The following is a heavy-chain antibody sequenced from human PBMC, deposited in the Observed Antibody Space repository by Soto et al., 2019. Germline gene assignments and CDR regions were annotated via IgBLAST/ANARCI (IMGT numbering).Heavy chain of an antibody. CDR1: GFTFSSYW. CDR3: ARDSAGPAHRYYYYYGMDV. CDR2: IKQDGSEK. J-gene: IGHJ6*02. D-gene: IGHD6-13*01. Sequence: PGGSLRLSCAASGFTFSSYWMSWVRQAPGKGLEWVANIKQDGSEKYYVDSVKGRFTISRDNAKNSLYLQMNSLRAEDTAVYYCARDSAGPAHRYYYYYGMDVWGQGTTVTVSS. V-gene: IGHV3-7*05.